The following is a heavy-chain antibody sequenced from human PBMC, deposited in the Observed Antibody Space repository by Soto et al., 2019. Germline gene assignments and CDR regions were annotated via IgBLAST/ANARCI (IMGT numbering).Heavy chain of an antibody. CDR1: GFTFSSYS. J-gene: IGHJ5*02. CDR2: ISSSSSTI. CDR3: ARDWGMYSSGPGWFDP. V-gene: IGHV3-48*01. Sequence: PGGSLRLSCAASGFTFSSYSMNWIRQAPGKGLEWVSYISSSSSTIYYADSVKGRFTISRDNAKNSLYLQMNSLRAEDTAVYYCARDWGMYSSGPGWFDPWGQGTLVTVSS. D-gene: IGHD6-19*01.